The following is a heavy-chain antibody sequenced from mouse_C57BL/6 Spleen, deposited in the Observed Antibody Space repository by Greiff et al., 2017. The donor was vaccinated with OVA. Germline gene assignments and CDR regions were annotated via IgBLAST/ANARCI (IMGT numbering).Heavy chain of an antibody. Sequence: QVHVKQSGAELVKPGASVKLSCKASGYTFTEYTIHWVKQRSGQGLEWIGWFYPGSGSIKYNEKFKDKATLTADKSSSTVYMELSRLTSEDSAVYFCARHEGPTIHSPYFDYWGQGTTLTVSS. J-gene: IGHJ2*01. D-gene: IGHD2-10*01. CDR3: ARHEGPTIHSPYFDY. V-gene: IGHV1-62-2*01. CDR1: GYTFTEYT. CDR2: FYPGSGSI.